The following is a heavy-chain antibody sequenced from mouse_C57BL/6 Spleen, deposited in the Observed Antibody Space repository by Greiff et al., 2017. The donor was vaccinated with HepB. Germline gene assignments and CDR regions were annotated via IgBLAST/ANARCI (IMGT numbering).Heavy chain of an antibody. J-gene: IGHJ1*03. Sequence: EVKLMESGPVLVKPGASVKMSCKASGYTFTDYYMNWVKQSHGKSLEWIGVINPYNGGTSYNQKFKGKATLTVDKSSSTAYMELNSLTSEDSAVYYCARSRNLSWYFDVWGTGTTVTVSS. D-gene: IGHD1-1*01. CDR3: ARSRNLSWYFDV. CDR1: GYTFTDYY. CDR2: INPYNGGT. V-gene: IGHV1-19*01.